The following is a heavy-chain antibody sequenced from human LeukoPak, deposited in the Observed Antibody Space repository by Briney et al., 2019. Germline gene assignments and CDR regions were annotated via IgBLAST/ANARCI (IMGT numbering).Heavy chain of an antibody. D-gene: IGHD2-2*01. CDR3: ARGGIVVVPAAMGTPYYYYGMDV. CDR1: GYTFTGYY. V-gene: IGHV1-2*06. Sequence: ASVKVSCKASGYTFTGYYMHWVRQAPGQGLEWMGRINPNSGGTNYAQKFQGRVTMTTDTSTSTAYMELRSLRSDDTAVYYCARGGIVVVPAAMGTPYYYYGMDVWGQGTTVTVSS. J-gene: IGHJ6*02. CDR2: INPNSGGT.